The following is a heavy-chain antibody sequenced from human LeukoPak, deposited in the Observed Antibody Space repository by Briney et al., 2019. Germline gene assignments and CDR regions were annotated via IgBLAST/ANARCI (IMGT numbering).Heavy chain of an antibody. CDR3: ARDRIEGATPRYYFDY. CDR2: IWYDGSNK. J-gene: IGHJ4*02. D-gene: IGHD1-26*01. Sequence: PGRFLRLSCAASGFTFSSYGMHWVRQAPGKGLEWVAVIWYDGSNKYYADSVKGRFTISRDNSKNTLYLQMNSLRAEDTAVYYCARDRIEGATPRYYFDYWGQGTLVTVSS. CDR1: GFTFSSYG. V-gene: IGHV3-33*01.